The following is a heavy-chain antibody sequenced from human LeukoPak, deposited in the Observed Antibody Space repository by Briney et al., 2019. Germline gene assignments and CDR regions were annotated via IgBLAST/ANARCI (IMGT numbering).Heavy chain of an antibody. J-gene: IGHJ4*02. CDR1: GYTFTSYA. Sequence: ASVKVSCKASGYTFTSYAMHWVRQAPGQRLEWMGWINAGNGNTKYSQKFQGRVTITRDTSASTAYMELSSLRSEDTAVYYCARGYSSGWHQGGFDYWGQGTLVTVSS. CDR3: ARGYSSGWHQGGFDY. V-gene: IGHV1-3*01. CDR2: INAGNGNT. D-gene: IGHD6-19*01.